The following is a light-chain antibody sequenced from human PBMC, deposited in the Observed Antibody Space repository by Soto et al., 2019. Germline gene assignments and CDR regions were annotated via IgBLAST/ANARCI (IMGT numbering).Light chain of an antibody. V-gene: IGKV3-20*01. Sequence: EIVLTQSPGTLSLSPGERATLSCRSSQTITPTFLAWYQQKPGQAPRLXIYGASSRATGIPDRFSGSGSGTDFTLTISRLEPEDFATYYCQQYNSDSWTFGQGTKVDIK. CDR2: GAS. J-gene: IGKJ1*01. CDR3: QQYNSDSWT. CDR1: QTITPTF.